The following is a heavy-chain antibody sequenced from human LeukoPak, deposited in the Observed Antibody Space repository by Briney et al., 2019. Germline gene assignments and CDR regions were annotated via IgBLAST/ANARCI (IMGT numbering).Heavy chain of an antibody. CDR3: AKDYSSYIDY. Sequence: GGSLRLSCAASGFTFSSYAMHWVRQAPGKGLVWVSCIHSDGSTTRYADSVKGRFTISRDNAKNTLYLQMNSLRAEDTAVYYCAKDYSSYIDYWGQGTLVTVSS. CDR2: IHSDGSTT. CDR1: GFTFSSYA. J-gene: IGHJ4*02. D-gene: IGHD2-2*02. V-gene: IGHV3-74*01.